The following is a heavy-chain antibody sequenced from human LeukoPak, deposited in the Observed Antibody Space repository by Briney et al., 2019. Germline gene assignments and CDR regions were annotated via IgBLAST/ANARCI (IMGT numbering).Heavy chain of an antibody. V-gene: IGHV3-23*01. CDR1: GFTFSSYA. Sequence: GGSLRLSCAASGFTFSSYAMSWVRQAPGKGLEWVSAISGSGGSTYYADSVKGRFTISRDNSKNTLYLQMNSLRAEDTAVYYCAASLRYFDWLLFSYYYGMDVWGQGTTVTVSS. CDR3: AASLRYFDWLLFSYYYGMDV. J-gene: IGHJ6*02. D-gene: IGHD3-9*01. CDR2: ISGSGGST.